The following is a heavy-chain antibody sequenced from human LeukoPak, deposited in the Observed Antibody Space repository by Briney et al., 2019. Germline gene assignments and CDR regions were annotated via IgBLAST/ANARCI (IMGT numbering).Heavy chain of an antibody. CDR1: GFTFSSYW. CDR3: ARVGDSSGWYYFDY. V-gene: IGHV3-74*01. Sequence: GGSLRLSCAASGFTFSSYWMHWVRQAPGKGLLWVSRINSDGSSTSYADSVKGRFTISRDNAKNTLYLQMNSLRAEDTAVYYCARVGDSSGWYYFDYWGQGTLVTVSS. D-gene: IGHD6-19*01. CDR2: INSDGSST. J-gene: IGHJ4*02.